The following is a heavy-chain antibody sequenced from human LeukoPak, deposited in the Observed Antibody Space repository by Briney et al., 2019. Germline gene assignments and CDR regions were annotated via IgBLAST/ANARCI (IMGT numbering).Heavy chain of an antibody. D-gene: IGHD2-8*02. V-gene: IGHV1-3*03. CDR1: GYTFTSYA. CDR2: INAGNGNT. Sequence: GASVKVSCKASGYTFTSYAMNWVRQAPGQGLEWMGWINAGNGNTKYSQEFQGRVTISRDTSASAAYMELSSLRSEDMAIYYCARGRWTSHTVGYYFDHWGQGTLVTVSS. J-gene: IGHJ4*02. CDR3: ARGRWTSHTVGYYFDH.